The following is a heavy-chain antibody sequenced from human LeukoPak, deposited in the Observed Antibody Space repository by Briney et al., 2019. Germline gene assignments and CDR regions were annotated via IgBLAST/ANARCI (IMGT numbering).Heavy chain of an antibody. CDR2: IYHSGST. J-gene: IGHJ4*02. Sequence: PSETLSLTCTVSGGSISSYYWSWIRQPPGKGLEWIGYIYHSGSTYYNPSLKSRVTISVDRSKNQFSLKLSSVTAADTAVYCCAREVAAAGLDYWGQGTLVTVSS. CDR1: GGSISSYY. CDR3: AREVAAAGLDY. D-gene: IGHD6-13*01. V-gene: IGHV4-59*12.